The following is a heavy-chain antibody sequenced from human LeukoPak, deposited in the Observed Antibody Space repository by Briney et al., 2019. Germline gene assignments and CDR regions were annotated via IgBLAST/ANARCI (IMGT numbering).Heavy chain of an antibody. J-gene: IGHJ5*02. CDR1: GFSPSTSGLG. CDR3: ALSAGIAAAAIMSGFDP. Sequence: GPTLLKPTQTLTVPCTFSGFSPSTSGLGVGWMRQPPGKTLERLAVIYWDDDKRYSPSLKSRLTNTKNTSKNQVVLTMTNMDTVDTATYSCALSAGIAAAAIMSGFDPWGKGTLVTV. D-gene: IGHD6-13*01. V-gene: IGHV2-5*02. CDR2: IYWDDDK.